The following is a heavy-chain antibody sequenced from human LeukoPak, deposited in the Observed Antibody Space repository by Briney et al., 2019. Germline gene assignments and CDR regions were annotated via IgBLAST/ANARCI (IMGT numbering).Heavy chain of an antibody. CDR3: ARRRQQLVRDAFDI. CDR1: GYSISSGYY. V-gene: IGHV4-38-2*02. D-gene: IGHD6-13*01. Sequence: SETLFLTCTVSGYSISSGYYWGWIRQPPGKGLEWIGSIYHSGSTYYNPSLKSRVTISVDTSKNQFSLKLSSVTAADTAVYYCARRRQQLVRDAFDIWGQGTMVTVSS. CDR2: IYHSGST. J-gene: IGHJ3*02.